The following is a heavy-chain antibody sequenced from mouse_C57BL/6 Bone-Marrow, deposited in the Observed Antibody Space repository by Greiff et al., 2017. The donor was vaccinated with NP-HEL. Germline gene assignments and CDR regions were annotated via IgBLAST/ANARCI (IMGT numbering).Heavy chain of an antibody. V-gene: IGHV5-6*01. CDR2: ISSGGSYT. D-gene: IGHD2-5*01. CDR1: GFTFSSYG. Sequence: EVQGVESGGDLVKPGGSLKLSCAASGFTFSSYGMSWVRQTPDKRLEWVATISSGGSYTYYPDSVKGRFTISRDNAKNTLYLQMSSLKSEDTAMYYCARQGYYSNYFDYWGQGTTLTVSS. CDR3: ARQGYYSNYFDY. J-gene: IGHJ2*01.